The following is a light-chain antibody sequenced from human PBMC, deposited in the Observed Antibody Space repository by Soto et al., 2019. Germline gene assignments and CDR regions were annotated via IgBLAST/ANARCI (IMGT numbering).Light chain of an antibody. J-gene: IGLJ1*01. CDR2: SNS. CDR1: SSNIGAGYD. V-gene: IGLV1-40*01. Sequence: QAVVTQPPSVSGAPGQRVTISCTGSSSNIGAGYDVHWYQQLPGTAPKLLIYSNSNRPSGVPDRFSGSKSGSSASLAITGLQDEDEADYYCQSYDDSLSSYVFGSGTKLTVL. CDR3: QSYDDSLSSYV.